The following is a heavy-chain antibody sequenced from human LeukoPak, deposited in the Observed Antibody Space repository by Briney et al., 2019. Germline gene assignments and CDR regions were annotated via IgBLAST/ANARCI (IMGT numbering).Heavy chain of an antibody. D-gene: IGHD3-22*01. V-gene: IGHV3-23*01. CDR2: ISGSGGSK. CDR1: GLTFNNYA. Sequence: GWSLRLSGAASGLTFNNYAKSWVRQSPGKGLNWFSDISGSGGSKDYADSVKGRFTISRDNTKNTLFLQMKNLRAEDTAVYFCAKEGDSTGALYKYKTYYGMDVWGQGTTVTVSS. CDR3: AKEGDSTGALYKYKTYYGMDV. J-gene: IGHJ6*02.